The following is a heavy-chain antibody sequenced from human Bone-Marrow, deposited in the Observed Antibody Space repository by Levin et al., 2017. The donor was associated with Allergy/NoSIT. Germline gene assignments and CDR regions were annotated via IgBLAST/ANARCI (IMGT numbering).Heavy chain of an antibody. V-gene: IGHV4-38-2*02. CDR2: IYHSGST. D-gene: IGHD3-16*01. J-gene: IGHJ3*02. CDR3: ARDNGGPLDAFDM. Sequence: SETLSLTCVVSGYSISSGYFWGWLRQPPGKGLEWIGRIYHSGSTDYNPSLKSRVTMSVDTSKNQFSLNLSSVTAADTAVYYCARDNGGPLDAFDMWGQGTMVTVSS. CDR1: GYSISSGYF.